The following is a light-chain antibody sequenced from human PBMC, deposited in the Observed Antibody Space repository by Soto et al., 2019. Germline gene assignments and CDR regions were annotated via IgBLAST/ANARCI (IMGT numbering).Light chain of an antibody. CDR2: EVS. J-gene: IGLJ3*02. Sequence: QSALTQPPSASGSPGKSVTISCTGTSGDVGGDNYVSWYQQHPGKAPKLMIYEVSKRPSGVPDRFSGSKSGNTASLTVSGLQAEDEADYYCSSYAGSNSFVFGGGTKLTVL. CDR1: SGDVGGDNY. CDR3: SSYAGSNSFV. V-gene: IGLV2-8*01.